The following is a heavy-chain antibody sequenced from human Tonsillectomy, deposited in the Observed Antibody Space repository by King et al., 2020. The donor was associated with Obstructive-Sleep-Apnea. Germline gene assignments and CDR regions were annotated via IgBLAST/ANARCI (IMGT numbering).Heavy chain of an antibody. CDR2: ISSSGGST. CDR3: AKHYYYDSSGYYYLVFDI. J-gene: IGHJ3*02. D-gene: IGHD3-22*01. CDR1: GFTFSSYA. Sequence: VQLVESGGGLLQPGGSLRLSCAASGFTFSSYAMSWVRQAPGKGLKWVSAISSSGGSTYYADSVKGRFTISRDNSKKSLYLQMNSLRAEDTAIYYRAKHYYYDSSGYYYLVFDIWGQGTKVTVSS. V-gene: IGHV3-23*04.